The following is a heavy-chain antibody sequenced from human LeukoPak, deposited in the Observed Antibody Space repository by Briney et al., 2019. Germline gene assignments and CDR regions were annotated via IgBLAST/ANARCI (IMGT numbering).Heavy chain of an antibody. J-gene: IGHJ5*02. D-gene: IGHD4-17*01. CDR2: ISSSSSTI. CDR1: GFTFSSYS. Sequence: TGGSLRLSCAASGFTFSSYSMNWVRQAPGKGLEWVSYISSSSSTIYYADSVKGRFTISRDNAKNSLYLQMNSLRAEDTAVYYCARSPLTTVRTNWFDPWGQGTLVTVSS. V-gene: IGHV3-48*01. CDR3: ARSPLTTVRTNWFDP.